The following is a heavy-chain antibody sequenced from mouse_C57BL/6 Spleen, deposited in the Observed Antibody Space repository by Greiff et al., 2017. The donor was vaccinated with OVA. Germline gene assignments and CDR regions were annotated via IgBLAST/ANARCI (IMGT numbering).Heavy chain of an antibody. J-gene: IGHJ1*03. CDR2: IWTGGGT. Sequence: VQLMESGPGLVAPSQSLSITCTVSGFSLTSYAISWVRQPPGKGLEWLGVIWTGGGTNYNSALKSRLSISKDNSKSQVFLKMNSLQTDDTARYYCARNNYGSSYAYFDVWGTGTTVTVSS. V-gene: IGHV2-9-1*01. CDR3: ARNNYGSSYAYFDV. D-gene: IGHD1-1*01. CDR1: GFSLTSYA.